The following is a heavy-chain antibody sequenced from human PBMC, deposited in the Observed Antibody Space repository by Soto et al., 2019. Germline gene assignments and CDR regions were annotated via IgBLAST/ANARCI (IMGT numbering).Heavy chain of an antibody. V-gene: IGHV1-69*06. D-gene: IGHD1-26*01. CDR2: IIPIFGTA. J-gene: IGHJ4*02. CDR3: ARSWELPFDY. CDR1: GGTFSSYA. Sequence: ASVQVSCQASGGTFSSYALRWVRQPPGQGREWRGGIIPIFGTANYAQKLQGRVAITADKSTSTAYLELSSLSAEDTAVYYCARSWELPFDYWGQGTLVTVSS.